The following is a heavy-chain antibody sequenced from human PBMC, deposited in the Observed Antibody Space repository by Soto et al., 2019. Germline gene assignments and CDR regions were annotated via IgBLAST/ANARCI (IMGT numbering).Heavy chain of an antibody. CDR3: AKDAEWSLDF. CDR2: IKEDGSST. D-gene: IGHD3-3*01. Sequence: GGSLRLSCAASGFTFSNHWMNWVRQVPGRGMEWVAKIKEDGSSTYFADSVRGRFTISRDNAKNALFLQMNSLRVEDTAIYYWAKDAEWSLDFCGLATLVTVSS. CDR1: GFTFSNHW. J-gene: IGHJ4*02. V-gene: IGHV3-7*01.